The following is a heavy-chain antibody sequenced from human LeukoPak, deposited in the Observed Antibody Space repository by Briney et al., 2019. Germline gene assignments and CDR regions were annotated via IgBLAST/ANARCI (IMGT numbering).Heavy chain of an antibody. J-gene: IGHJ4*02. D-gene: IGHD3-22*01. CDR2: ITPIFGTA. V-gene: IGHV1-69*13. Sequence: ASVKVCCKASGGTFSRFTISWVRQAPGQGFEWMGGITPIFGTANFAQKFQGRVSITADESTSTAFMELSSLRSEDTAVYYCAREWGLESSGYYYAYWGQGTLVTVSS. CDR1: GGTFSRFT. CDR3: AREWGLESSGYYYAY.